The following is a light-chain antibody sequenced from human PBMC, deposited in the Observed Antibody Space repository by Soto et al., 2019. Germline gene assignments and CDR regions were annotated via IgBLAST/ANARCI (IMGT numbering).Light chain of an antibody. CDR3: QQRSDWPLT. J-gene: IGKJ4*01. CDR1: QSVGSY. V-gene: IGKV3-11*01. Sequence: EIVLTQSPATLSLSPGQRATLSCRASQSVGSYLAWYQQKPGQAPRLLIYDASNRATGIPARFSGSGSGTDFTLTISSLEPEDFAVYYCQQRSDWPLTFGVGTKVEIK. CDR2: DAS.